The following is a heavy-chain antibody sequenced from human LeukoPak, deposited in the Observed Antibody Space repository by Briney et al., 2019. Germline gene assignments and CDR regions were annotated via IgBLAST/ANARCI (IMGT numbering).Heavy chain of an antibody. CDR1: GGSLSGYY. J-gene: IGHJ4*02. Sequence: SETLSLTCEVSGGSLSGYYWSWIRQSPGRGLEWIGEINHTGSTNYNPSLKSRVTISVDTSKNQFSLKLSSVTAADTAVYYCARGYDSSGYYFSNPFDYWGQGTLVTVSS. V-gene: IGHV4-34*09. D-gene: IGHD3-22*01. CDR2: INHTGST. CDR3: ARGYDSSGYYFSNPFDY.